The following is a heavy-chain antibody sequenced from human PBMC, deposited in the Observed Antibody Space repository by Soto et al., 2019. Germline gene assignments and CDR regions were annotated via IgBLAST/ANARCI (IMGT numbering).Heavy chain of an antibody. CDR3: ARGLTYYYYYFLYV. CDR2: INPNSGGT. V-gene: IGHV1-2*04. Sequence: ASVKVSCKASGYTFTGYYMHWVRQAPGQGLEWMGWINPNSGGTNYAQKFQGWVTMTRDTSISTAYMELSRLRSDDTAVYYCARGLTYYYYYFLYVWGKGTTVTVSS. J-gene: IGHJ6*03. D-gene: IGHD3-9*01. CDR1: GYTFTGYY.